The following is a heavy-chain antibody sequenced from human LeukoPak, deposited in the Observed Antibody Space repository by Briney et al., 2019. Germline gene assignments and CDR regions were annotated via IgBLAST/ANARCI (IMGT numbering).Heavy chain of an antibody. CDR2: TCYRSKWYN. J-gene: IGHJ5*02. CDR1: GDSVSSNSVA. CDR3: AKDAPPSRIAGATSWFDP. D-gene: IGHD1-26*01. Sequence: SQTLSLTCAISGDSVSSNSVAWNWIRQSPARGLEWLGRTCYRSKWYNDYAISVKSRITINPDTSKNQFSLQLNSVTPEDTAVYYCAKDAPPSRIAGATSWFDPWGQGTLVTVSS. V-gene: IGHV6-1*01.